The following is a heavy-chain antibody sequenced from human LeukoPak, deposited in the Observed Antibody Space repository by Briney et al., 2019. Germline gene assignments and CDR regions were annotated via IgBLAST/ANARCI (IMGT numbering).Heavy chain of an antibody. CDR1: GFTFSSYG. V-gene: IGHV3-23*01. D-gene: IGHD3-22*01. CDR3: AKDLTMIVVVSGYFDY. Sequence: GGSLRLSCAASGFTFSSYGMSWVRQAPGKGLEWVSAISGSGGSTYYADSVKGRFTISRDNSKNTLYLQMNSLRAEDTAAYYCAKDLTMIVVVSGYFDYWGQGTLVTVSS. CDR2: ISGSGGST. J-gene: IGHJ4*02.